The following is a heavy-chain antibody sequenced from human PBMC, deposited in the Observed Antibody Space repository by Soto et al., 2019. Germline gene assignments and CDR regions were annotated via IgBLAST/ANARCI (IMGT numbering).Heavy chain of an antibody. Sequence: PSGTPSLTCAVSGGSINNGGYSWSWLRQPPGKGLEWIGYISHGGNTYYNPSLRSRVIMSIDKSKNHFSLGLKSVTAADTATYYCARTSYDILTGRLDAFDIWGQGTMVIVSS. V-gene: IGHV4-30-2*01. D-gene: IGHD3-9*01. CDR3: ARTSYDILTGRLDAFDI. CDR1: GGSINNGGYS. CDR2: ISHGGNT. J-gene: IGHJ3*02.